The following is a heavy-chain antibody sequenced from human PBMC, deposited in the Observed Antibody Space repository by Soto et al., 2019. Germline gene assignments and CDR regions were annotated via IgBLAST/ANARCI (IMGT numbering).Heavy chain of an antibody. V-gene: IGHV4-30-4*01. J-gene: IGHJ6*02. CDR3: ARDLWVEPELYYYGMDV. CDR2: IFYSGTT. CDR1: GDSISSAGYY. D-gene: IGHD1-1*01. Sequence: TSETLPLTCTVSGDSISSAGYYWSWIRQTPGKGLEWIRHIFYSGTTYYNPSLKSRLTISVDTSKNHFSLRLTSVTAADTAVYYCARDLWVEPELYYYGMDVWGQGTTVTVSS.